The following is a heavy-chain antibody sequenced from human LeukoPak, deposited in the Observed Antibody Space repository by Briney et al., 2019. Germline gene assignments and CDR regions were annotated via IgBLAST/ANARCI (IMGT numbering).Heavy chain of an antibody. CDR3: AKWGPYCVGDYCPALDS. CDR1: RFTFSNYW. Sequence: GGSLRLSCVASRFTFSNYWMRWVRQAPGKGLEWVANINQDGSKKRYADSMKGRFTISRDNAKESLYLQLNSLRAEDTAVYYCAKWGPYCVGDYCPALDSWGPGTLVTVSS. V-gene: IGHV3-7*01. D-gene: IGHD2-21*02. CDR2: INQDGSKK. J-gene: IGHJ4*02.